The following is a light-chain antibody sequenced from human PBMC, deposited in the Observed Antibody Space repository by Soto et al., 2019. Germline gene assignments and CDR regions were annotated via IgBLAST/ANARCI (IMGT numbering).Light chain of an antibody. V-gene: IGLV2-11*01. CDR1: SSDVGGYNF. CDR3: CSYAGTYAVV. CDR2: DVT. Sequence: QSALTQPRSVSGSPGQSVTVSCTGTSSDVGGYNFVSWFQQHPGKAPKLIIYDVTERPSGVPDRFSGSKSGNTASLTISGIQAEDEADYYCCSYAGTYAVVFGGGTKLTVL. J-gene: IGLJ2*01.